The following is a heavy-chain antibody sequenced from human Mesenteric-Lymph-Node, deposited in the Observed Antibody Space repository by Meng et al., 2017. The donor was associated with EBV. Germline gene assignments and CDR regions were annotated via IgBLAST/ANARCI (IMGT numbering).Heavy chain of an antibody. CDR2: IYHGGST. D-gene: IGHD1-26*01. V-gene: IGHV4-4*02. CDR1: GGSISSSNW. J-gene: IGHJ2*01. Sequence: QVHRQASGPGLWSPSGTLSLSGFVSGGSISSSNWWSWVRQSPGKGLEWIGEIYHGGSTNYNPSLKSRVTMSVDKSQNQFSLKLTSVTAADRAIYYCARGEIVRGEWYFDLWGRGTLVTVSS. CDR3: ARGEIVRGEWYFDL.